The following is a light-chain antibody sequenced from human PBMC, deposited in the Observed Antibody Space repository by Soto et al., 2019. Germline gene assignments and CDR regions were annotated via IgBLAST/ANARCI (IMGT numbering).Light chain of an antibody. CDR2: GAS. Sequence: IQMTQSPSSLSASVGDRVTITCRASQGISNELGWYQQRPGKAPKVLIYGASNLQSGVPSRFSGSGSGTDFTLTISSLQPEDFATYYCQQANSFPITFGQGTRLEIK. J-gene: IGKJ5*01. CDR1: QGISNE. CDR3: QQANSFPIT. V-gene: IGKV1-12*01.